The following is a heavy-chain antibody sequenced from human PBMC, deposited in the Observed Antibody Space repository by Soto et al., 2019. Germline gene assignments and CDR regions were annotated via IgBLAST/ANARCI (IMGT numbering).Heavy chain of an antibody. V-gene: IGHV1-3*01. CDR3: ARAISGYVT. D-gene: IGHD5-12*01. J-gene: IGHJ4*02. CDR2: INAGNGDT. CDR1: GINYNTYA. Sequence: QVQLVQSGAEMKKPGASVKLSCKTSGINYNTYAIHWVRQAPGQGLEWMGWINAGNGDTRYSQNFQGRVTLTRDTSASTVYMDLDRLKSEDTVVYYCARAISGYVTWGQGTLVTVSS.